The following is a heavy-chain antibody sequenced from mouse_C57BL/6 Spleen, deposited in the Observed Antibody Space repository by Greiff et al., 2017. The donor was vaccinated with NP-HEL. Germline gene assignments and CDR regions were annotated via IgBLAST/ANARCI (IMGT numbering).Heavy chain of an antibody. J-gene: IGHJ4*01. CDR1: GYSFTGYF. D-gene: IGHD2-2*01. CDR3: ESLDLLWLRREYYYAMDY. Sequence: VQLQQSGPELVKPGDSVKISCKASGYSFTGYFMNWVMQSHGKSLEWIGRINPYNGDTFYNQKFKGTATLTVDKSSSTAHMELRSLTSEDSAVYYCESLDLLWLRREYYYAMDYWGQGTSVTVSS. V-gene: IGHV1-20*01. CDR2: INPYNGDT.